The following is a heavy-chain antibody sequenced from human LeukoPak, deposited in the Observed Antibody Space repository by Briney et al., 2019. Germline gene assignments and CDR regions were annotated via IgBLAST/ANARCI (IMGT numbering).Heavy chain of an antibody. V-gene: IGHV3-49*03. Sequence: GGSLRLSCTASGFTFGDYAMSWFRQAPGKGLEWVGFIRSKAYGGTTEYAASVKGRFTISRDDSKSIAYLQMNSLKTEDTAVYYCTAERMITVRRAPDFDYWGQGTLVTVSS. D-gene: IGHD4-11*01. J-gene: IGHJ4*02. CDR2: IRSKAYGGTT. CDR3: TAERMITVRRAPDFDY. CDR1: GFTFGDYA.